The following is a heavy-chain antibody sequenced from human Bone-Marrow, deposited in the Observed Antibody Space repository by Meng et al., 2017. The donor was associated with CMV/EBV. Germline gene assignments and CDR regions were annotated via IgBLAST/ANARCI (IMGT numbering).Heavy chain of an antibody. CDR3: VRDASVDTEFYFDY. CDR1: GASVSTSNW. J-gene: IGHJ4*02. D-gene: IGHD1-14*01. CDR2: IYYTGST. Sequence: HVQMQESGPGLVKPSETLSLTRAVSGASVSTSNWWSWVRQPPGKGLEWIGEIYYTGSTNYNPSLKSRVTISLDKSNNHFSLKLNSVAAADTAVYYCVRDASVDTEFYFDYWGPGTLVTVSS. V-gene: IGHV4-4*02.